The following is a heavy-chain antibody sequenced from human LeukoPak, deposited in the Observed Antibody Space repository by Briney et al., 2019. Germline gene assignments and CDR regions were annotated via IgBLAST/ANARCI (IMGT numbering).Heavy chain of an antibody. V-gene: IGHV3-21*01. CDR2: ISSSSNYK. CDR1: GFTFSSYN. D-gene: IGHD6-19*01. J-gene: IGHJ4*02. Sequence: GGSLRLSCAASGFTFSSYNMNWVRQAPGKGLEWVSSISSSSNYKHYADSVKGRFTISRDHAKNSVYLQMNSLRAEDTAIYCCARDRGPWLVRPGYYFDYWGQGTLVTVSS. CDR3: ARDRGPWLVRPGYYFDY.